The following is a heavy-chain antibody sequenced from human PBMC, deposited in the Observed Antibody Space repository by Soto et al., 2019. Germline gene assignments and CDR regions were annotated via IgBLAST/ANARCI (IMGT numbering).Heavy chain of an antibody. CDR3: ARARYSSRWGTFDR. J-gene: IGHJ4*02. Sequence: SVKVSCKAYGGSFSTNEIDWVRQAPGQGLEWMGRIFPNVGTADYAQKFEGRLSIIADESTSTVFMELSRLISADTAVYFCARARYSSRWGTFDRWGQGTQVTVSS. CDR2: IFPNVGTA. V-gene: IGHV1-69*13. D-gene: IGHD6-19*01. CDR1: GGSFSTNE.